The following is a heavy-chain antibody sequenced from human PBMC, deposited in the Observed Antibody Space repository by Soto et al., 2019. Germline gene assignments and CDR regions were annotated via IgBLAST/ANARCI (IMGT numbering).Heavy chain of an antibody. CDR1: GGTFSSYA. V-gene: IGHV1-69*13. Sequence: GASVKVSCKASGGTFSSYAISWVRQAPGQGLEWMGGIIPIFGTANYAQKFQGRVTITADESTSTAYMELSSLRSEDTAVYYCARAGDYYYDSSGYPIDYWGQGTLVTVSS. J-gene: IGHJ4*02. CDR2: IIPIFGTA. D-gene: IGHD3-22*01. CDR3: ARAGDYYYDSSGYPIDY.